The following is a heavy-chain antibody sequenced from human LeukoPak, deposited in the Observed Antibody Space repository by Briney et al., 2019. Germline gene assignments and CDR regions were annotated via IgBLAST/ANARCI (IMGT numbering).Heavy chain of an antibody. Sequence: SETLSLTCTVSGGSISSYYWSWIRQPPGKGLEWIGYIYYSGSTNYNPSLKSRVTISVDTSKNRFSLKLSSVTAADTAVYYCARGPRAGRNWFDPWGQGTLVTVSS. D-gene: IGHD6-25*01. CDR1: GGSISSYY. CDR3: ARGPRAGRNWFDP. CDR2: IYYSGST. J-gene: IGHJ5*02. V-gene: IGHV4-59*01.